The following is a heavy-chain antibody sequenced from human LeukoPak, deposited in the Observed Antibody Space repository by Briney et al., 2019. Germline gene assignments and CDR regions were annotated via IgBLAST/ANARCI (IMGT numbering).Heavy chain of an antibody. D-gene: IGHD1-1*01. J-gene: IGHJ4*02. Sequence: SETLSLTCTVSGGSISSYYWSWIRQPPGEGLEWIGYIYYSGSTNYNPSLKSRVTISVDTSKNQFSLKLSSVTAADTAVYYCAKGPRTERSGDRHKGMFDYWGQGILVTVSS. V-gene: IGHV4-59*01. CDR2: IYYSGST. CDR1: GGSISSYY. CDR3: AKGPRTERSGDRHKGMFDY.